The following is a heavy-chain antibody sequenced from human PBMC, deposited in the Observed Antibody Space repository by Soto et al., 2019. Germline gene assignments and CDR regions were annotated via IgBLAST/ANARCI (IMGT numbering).Heavy chain of an antibody. D-gene: IGHD4-17*01. CDR2: IYYSGST. V-gene: IGHV4-30-4*01. J-gene: IGHJ4*02. CDR1: GGSINSGDYY. CDR3: ARIGLTTALL. Sequence: QVQLQESGPEQVKPSQTLSLTCTVSGGSINSGDYYWSWIRQPPGKGLEWIGYIYYSGSTYYNPPLRSRVTISIDTSNNHFFLNLSSVTAADTAVYFCARIGLTTALLWGQGTLVTVSS.